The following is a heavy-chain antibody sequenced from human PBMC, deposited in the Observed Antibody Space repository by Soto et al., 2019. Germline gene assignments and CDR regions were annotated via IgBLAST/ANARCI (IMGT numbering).Heavy chain of an antibody. D-gene: IGHD3-22*01. V-gene: IGHV3-53*04. Sequence: GGSLRLSCAASGFTVSSNYMSWVRQAPGKGLEWVSVIYSGGSTYYADSVKGRFTISRHNSKNTLYLQMNSLRAEDTAVYYCARDTYYYDSSGYYYDAFDIWGQGTMVTVSS. J-gene: IGHJ3*02. CDR2: IYSGGST. CDR1: GFTVSSNY. CDR3: ARDTYYYDSSGYYYDAFDI.